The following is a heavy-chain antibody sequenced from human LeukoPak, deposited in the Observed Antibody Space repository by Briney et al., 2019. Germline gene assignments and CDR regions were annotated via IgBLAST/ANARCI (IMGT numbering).Heavy chain of an antibody. CDR2: ISNSDDST. Sequence: PGGSLRLSCAASELTVSSNCMTWVRQAPGKGLEWVSTISNSDDSTYYADSVKGRFTISRDNSENTLYLQMNSLRAEDTAVYYCAKATGYLLWGQGTLVTVSS. CDR3: AKATGYLL. CDR1: ELTVSSNC. J-gene: IGHJ4*02. D-gene: IGHD1-14*01. V-gene: IGHV3-23*01.